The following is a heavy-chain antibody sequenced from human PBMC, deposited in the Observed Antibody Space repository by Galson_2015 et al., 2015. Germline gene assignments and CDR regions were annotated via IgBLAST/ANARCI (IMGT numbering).Heavy chain of an antibody. Sequence: SLRLSCAASGFTFSSYWMNWVRQAPGKGLVWVSRINSDGSSTTYADSVRGRFTISRDNAENTLYLQMNSLRAEDTAVYYCAKGHYCGGGSCDAFDIWGQGTLVTVSS. CDR2: INSDGSST. CDR3: AKGHYCGGGSCDAFDI. V-gene: IGHV3-74*01. D-gene: IGHD2-15*01. J-gene: IGHJ3*02. CDR1: GFTFSSYW.